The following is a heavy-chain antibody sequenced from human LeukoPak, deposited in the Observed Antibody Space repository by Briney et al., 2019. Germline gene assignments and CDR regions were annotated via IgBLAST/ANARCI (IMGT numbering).Heavy chain of an antibody. D-gene: IGHD3-22*01. V-gene: IGHV3-33*06. Sequence: PGRSLRLSCAASGFTFSSYGMHWVRQAPGKGLEWVAVIWYDGSNKYYADPVKGRFTISRDNSKNTLYLQMNSLRAEDTAVYYCANLQGGTITMIDAETDAFDIWGQGTMVTVSS. CDR1: GFTFSSYG. CDR3: ANLQGGTITMIDAETDAFDI. J-gene: IGHJ3*02. CDR2: IWYDGSNK.